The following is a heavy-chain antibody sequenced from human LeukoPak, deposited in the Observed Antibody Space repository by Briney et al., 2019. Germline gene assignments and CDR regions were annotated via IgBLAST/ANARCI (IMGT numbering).Heavy chain of an antibody. CDR1: GGSFSGYY. D-gene: IGHD2-15*01. V-gene: IGHV4-34*01. CDR3: ARRVVVAATHFDY. CDR2: INHSGST. J-gene: IGHJ4*02. Sequence: SETLSLTCAVYGGSFSGYYWSWIRQPPGKGLEWIGEINHSGSTNYNPSLKSRVTISVDTSKNQFSLKLSSVTAADTAVYYCARRVVVAATHFDYWGQGTLVTVSS.